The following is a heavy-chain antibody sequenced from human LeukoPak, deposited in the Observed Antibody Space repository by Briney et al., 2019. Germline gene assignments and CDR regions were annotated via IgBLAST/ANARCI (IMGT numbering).Heavy chain of an antibody. Sequence: GGSLRLSCAASGFTVSTNYMTWIRQAPGKGLEWVSVMYTLGHTNYADSVRGRFTISRDNSKNTLYLQMNSLRAEDTAVYYCAGYGGSYPYYMDVWGKGTTVTVSS. D-gene: IGHD1-26*01. CDR3: AGYGGSYPYYMDV. CDR2: MYTLGHT. V-gene: IGHV3-66*01. CDR1: GFTVSTNY. J-gene: IGHJ6*03.